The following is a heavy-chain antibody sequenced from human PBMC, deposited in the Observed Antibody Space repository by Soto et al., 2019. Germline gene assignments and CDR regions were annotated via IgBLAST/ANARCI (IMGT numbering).Heavy chain of an antibody. CDR2: IKSRADNYAT. CDR3: VRYPDGGSLDY. V-gene: IGHV3-73*02. Sequence: EVQLVESGGGLVQPGGSLKLSCAASGFMFGGSAIHWVRQASGKGLEWVSRIKSRADNYATGYAASVKGRFTISRDDSKNTAYLQMNSLRTDDTAVYYCVRYPDGGSLDYWGQGTLVTVSS. D-gene: IGHD6-25*01. CDR1: GFMFGGSA. J-gene: IGHJ4*02.